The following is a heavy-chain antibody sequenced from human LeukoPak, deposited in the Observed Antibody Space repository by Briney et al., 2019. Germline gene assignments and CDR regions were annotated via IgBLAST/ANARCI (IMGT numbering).Heavy chain of an antibody. D-gene: IGHD6-13*01. V-gene: IGHV4-4*07. Sequence: SETLSLTCTVSGGSISSYYWSWIRQPAGKGLEWIGRIHTSGRTNYNPSLKSRVTMSVDTSKNQFSLQLNSVTPEDTAVYYCAASLSRQHSSSWYVRPDYFDYWGQGTLVTVSS. J-gene: IGHJ4*02. CDR1: GGSISSYY. CDR2: IHTSGRT. CDR3: AASLSRQHSSSWYVRPDYFDY.